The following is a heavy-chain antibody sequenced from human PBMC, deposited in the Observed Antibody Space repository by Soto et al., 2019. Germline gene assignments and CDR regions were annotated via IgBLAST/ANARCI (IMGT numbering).Heavy chain of an antibody. CDR2: ISWKSGSI. CDR3: AKDKVYSNYQYYFAS. J-gene: IGHJ4*02. D-gene: IGHD4-4*01. Sequence: GGSLRLSCAASGFTFENYAMHWVRQGPGKGLEWVAGISWKSGSIGYADSVRGRFTISRDNAKNSLYLQMNSLRPEDTALYYCAKDKVYSNYQYYFASWGQGTLVTVSS. CDR1: GFTFENYA. V-gene: IGHV3-9*01.